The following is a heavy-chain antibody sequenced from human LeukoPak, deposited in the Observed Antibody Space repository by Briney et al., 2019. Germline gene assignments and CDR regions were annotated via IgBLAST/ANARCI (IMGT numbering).Heavy chain of an antibody. CDR3: AKAYYDILTGYFPPDY. V-gene: IGHV3-23*01. CDR1: GFTFSSYA. CDR2: ISGSGGST. Sequence: GSLRLSCAASGFTFSSYAMSWVRQAPGKGLEWVSAISGSGGSTYYADSVKGRFTISRDNSKNTLYLQMNSLRAEDTAVYYCAKAYYDILTGYFPPDYWGQGTLVTVSS. J-gene: IGHJ4*02. D-gene: IGHD3-9*01.